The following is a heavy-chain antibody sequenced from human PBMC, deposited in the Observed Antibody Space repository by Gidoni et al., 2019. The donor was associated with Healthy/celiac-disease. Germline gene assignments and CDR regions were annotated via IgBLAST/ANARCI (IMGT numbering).Heavy chain of an antibody. Sequence: EVQLVESGGGLLKPGRSLRLSCTASGFTFGDYSMRCFRQAPGKGLEWVSFIRSKAYGGKTEYAASVKGRFTISRDDSKSIAYLQMNSLKTEDTAVYYCTRAWEAAAGHPNRRKYNWFDPWGQGTLVTVSS. CDR3: TRAWEAAAGHPNRRKYNWFDP. D-gene: IGHD6-13*01. V-gene: IGHV3-49*05. CDR2: IRSKAYGGKT. CDR1: GFTFGDYS. J-gene: IGHJ5*02.